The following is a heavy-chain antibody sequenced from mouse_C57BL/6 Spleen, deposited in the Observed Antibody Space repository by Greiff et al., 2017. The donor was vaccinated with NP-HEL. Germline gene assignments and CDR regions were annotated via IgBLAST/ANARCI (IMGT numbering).Heavy chain of an antibody. V-gene: IGHV10-1*01. Sequence: EAGGGLVQPKGSLKLSCAASGFSFNTYAMNWVRQAPGKGLEWVARIRSKSNNYATYYADSVKDRFTISRDDSESMLYLQMNNLKTEDTAMYYCVRESVVIIVDQAWFAYWGQGTLVTVSA. CDR1: GFSFNTYA. D-gene: IGHD1-1*01. CDR2: IRSKSNNYAT. CDR3: VRESVVIIVDQAWFAY. J-gene: IGHJ3*01.